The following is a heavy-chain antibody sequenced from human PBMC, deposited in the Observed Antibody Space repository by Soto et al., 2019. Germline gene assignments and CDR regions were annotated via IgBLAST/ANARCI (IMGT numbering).Heavy chain of an antibody. J-gene: IGHJ6*02. Sequence: GASVKVSCKTSGYTFNIDYMHCVRQAPGQGLGWMGIDIPSGGFVPHAPKFQGRVSMTRDTSTGTLYMELSSLRSDDTAVYYCTRADILDHHYAMDFWGQGTTVTVSS. CDR2: DIPSGGFV. V-gene: IGHV1-46*02. CDR3: TRADILDHHYAMDF. D-gene: IGHD5-12*01. CDR1: GYTFNIDY.